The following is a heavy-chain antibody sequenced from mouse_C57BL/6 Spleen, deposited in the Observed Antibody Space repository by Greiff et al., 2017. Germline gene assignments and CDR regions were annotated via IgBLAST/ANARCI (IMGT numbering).Heavy chain of an antibody. CDR2: IRSKSSNYAT. V-gene: IGHV10-3*01. J-gene: IGHJ4*01. Sequence: EVKVVESGGGLVQPKGSLKLSCAASGFTFNTYAMHWVRQAPGKGLEWVARIRSKSSNYATYYADSVKDRFTISRDDSQSMLYLQMNNLKTEDTAMYYCVRDGFYSNYVYAMDYWGQGTSVTVSS. CDR3: VRDGFYSNYVYAMDY. CDR1: GFTFNTYA. D-gene: IGHD2-5*01.